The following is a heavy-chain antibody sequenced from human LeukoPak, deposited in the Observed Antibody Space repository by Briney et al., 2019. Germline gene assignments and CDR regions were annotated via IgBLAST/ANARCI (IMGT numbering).Heavy chain of an antibody. J-gene: IGHJ4*02. V-gene: IGHV4-39*07. D-gene: IGHD2-21*02. CDR3: ARRGRVVTALILDY. CDR2: IYHSGST. CDR1: GDSISSGDYY. Sequence: PSQTLSLTCTVSGDSISSGDYYWSWIRQPPGKGLEWIGEIYHSGSTNYNPSLKSRVTISVDKSKNQFSLKLSSVTAADTAVYYCARRGRVVTALILDYWGQGTLVTVSS.